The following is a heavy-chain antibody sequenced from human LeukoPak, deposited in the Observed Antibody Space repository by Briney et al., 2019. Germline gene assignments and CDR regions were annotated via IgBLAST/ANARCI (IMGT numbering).Heavy chain of an antibody. D-gene: IGHD1-26*01. CDR2: INHSGST. CDR1: GGSFSGYY. V-gene: IGHV4-34*01. J-gene: IGHJ5*02. CDR3: ARAGPYYFDP. Sequence: SETLSLTCAVYGGSFSGYYWSWIRQPPGKGLEWIGEINHSGSTNYNPSLKSRVTISVDTSKNQFSLKLSSVTAADTAVYYCARAGPYYFDPWGLGTLVTVSS.